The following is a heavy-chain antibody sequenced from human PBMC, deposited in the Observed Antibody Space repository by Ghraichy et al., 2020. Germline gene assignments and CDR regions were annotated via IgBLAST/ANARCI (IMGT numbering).Heavy chain of an antibody. Sequence: SETLSLTCSVSGGSISSNNYYWGWIRQPPGKGLEWIGSIYYSGSTFYNPSLKSRVTISVDASKNQFSLKLSSVTAADTAVYNCARLKYGGAGGYWGQGTLVTVSS. V-gene: IGHV4-39*01. CDR3: ARLKYGGAGGY. D-gene: IGHD4-23*01. CDR1: GGSISSNNYY. CDR2: IYYSGST. J-gene: IGHJ4*02.